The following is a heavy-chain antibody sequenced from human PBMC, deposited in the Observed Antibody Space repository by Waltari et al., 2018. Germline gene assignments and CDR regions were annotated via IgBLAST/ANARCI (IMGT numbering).Heavy chain of an antibody. CDR1: GGSLTASY. J-gene: IGHJ4*02. CDR3: AREIYGGNSRPYDY. CDR2: IYYSGTT. D-gene: IGHD4-17*01. V-gene: IGHV4-59*01. Sequence: QVQLQESGPGLVKSSETLSLTCTVSGGSLTASYWSWIRQPPGKGLEWIGHIYYSGTTDYNTSLKSRVTISVDTSKNQFSLKLRSVTDADTAVYFCAREIYGGNSRPYDYWGQGTLVTVSS.